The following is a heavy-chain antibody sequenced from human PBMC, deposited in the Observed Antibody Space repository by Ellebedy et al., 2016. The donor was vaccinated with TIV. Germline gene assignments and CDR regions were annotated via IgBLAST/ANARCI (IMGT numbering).Heavy chain of an antibody. Sequence: GGSLRLXCSASGFTFSSYAMHWVRQAPGKGLKYVSAISSNGGSTYYADSVKGRFTISRDNSKNTLYLQMSSLRAEDTAVYYCVIASPPTFDYWGQGILVTVSS. J-gene: IGHJ4*02. CDR2: ISSNGGST. CDR3: VIASPPTFDY. V-gene: IGHV3-64D*06. CDR1: GFTFSSYA. D-gene: IGHD4-17*01.